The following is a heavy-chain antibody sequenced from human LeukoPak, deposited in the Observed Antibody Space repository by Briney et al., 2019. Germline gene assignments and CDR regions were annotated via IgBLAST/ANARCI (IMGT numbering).Heavy chain of an antibody. CDR3: AGGGYCSSTSCPHG. J-gene: IGHJ4*02. V-gene: IGHV1-69*05. Sequence: GSSVKVSCKASGGTFSSYAISWVRQAPGQGLEWMGRIIPIFGTANYAQKFQGRVTITTDESTSTAYMELSSLRSEDTAVYYCAGGGYCSSTSCPHGWGQGTLVTVSS. D-gene: IGHD2-2*01. CDR1: GGTFSSYA. CDR2: IIPIFGTA.